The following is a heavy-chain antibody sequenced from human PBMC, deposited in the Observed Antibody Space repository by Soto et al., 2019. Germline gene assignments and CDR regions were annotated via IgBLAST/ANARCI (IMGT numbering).Heavy chain of an antibody. CDR2: ISSNGGST. J-gene: IGHJ6*02. CDR1: GFTFSSYA. CDR3: VKVSVATINYYYYYGMDV. V-gene: IGHV3-64D*06. D-gene: IGHD5-12*01. Sequence: GGSLRLSCSASGFTFSSYAMHGVRQAPGKGLEYVSAISSNGGSTYYADFVKGRFTISRDNSKNTLYLQMSSLRAEDTAVYYCVKVSVATINYYYYYGMDVWGQGTTVTVSS.